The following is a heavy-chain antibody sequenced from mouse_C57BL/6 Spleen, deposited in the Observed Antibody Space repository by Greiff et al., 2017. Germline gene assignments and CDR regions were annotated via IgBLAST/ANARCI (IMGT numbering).Heavy chain of an antibody. CDR1: GYTFTSYW. Sequence: QVQLQQSGAGLAKPGDSVKLSCKASGYTFTSYWMHWVNQRPGQGLEWVGYINPSSGYTKYNQTFEDKFTLTADKSSSTAYMQLSSLTYEDAAVYYCGRDDDYDVGDYWGQGTTLTVS. V-gene: IGHV1-7*01. J-gene: IGHJ2*01. CDR2: INPSSGYT. CDR3: GRDDDYDVGDY. D-gene: IGHD2-4*01.